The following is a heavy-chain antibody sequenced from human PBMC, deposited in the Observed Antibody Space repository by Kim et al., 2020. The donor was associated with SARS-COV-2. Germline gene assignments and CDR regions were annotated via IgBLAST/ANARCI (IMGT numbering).Heavy chain of an antibody. V-gene: IGHV3-9*01. CDR3: AKAPRPGFYFDMDV. J-gene: IGHJ6*02. Sequence: ADYVKGRFTISRDNAKNSLYLQMNSLRAEDTALYYCAKAPRPGFYFDMDVWGQGTTVTVSS.